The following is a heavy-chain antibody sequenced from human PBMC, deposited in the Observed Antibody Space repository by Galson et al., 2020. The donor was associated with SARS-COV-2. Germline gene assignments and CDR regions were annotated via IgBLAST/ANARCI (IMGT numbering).Heavy chain of an antibody. V-gene: IGHV3-7*02. CDR3: ARVHLGERF. CDR1: GFTFSTYW. J-gene: IGHJ4*02. CDR2: IKLDGSEK. D-gene: IGHD3-16*01. Sequence: GGSLRLSCVASGFTFSTYWMSWIRQAPGTGLEWVGNIKLDGSEKYYVDSVKGRFTISRDNAKNSLYLQMDSLRVEDTAVYYCARVHLGERFWGQGTLVTVSS.